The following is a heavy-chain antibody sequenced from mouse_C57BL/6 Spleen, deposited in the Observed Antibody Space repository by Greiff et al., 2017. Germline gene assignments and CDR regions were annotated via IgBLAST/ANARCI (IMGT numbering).Heavy chain of an antibody. V-gene: IGHV1-15*01. CDR2: IDPETGGT. Sequence: VQLQQSGAELVRPGASVTLSCKASGYTFTDYEMHWVKQTPVHGLEWIGAIDPETGGTAYNQKFKGKAILTADKSSSTAYMELRILTSEDSAVYYCTRDYGSSYWYFDVWGTGTTVTVSS. J-gene: IGHJ1*03. CDR1: GYTFTDYE. CDR3: TRDYGSSYWYFDV. D-gene: IGHD1-1*01.